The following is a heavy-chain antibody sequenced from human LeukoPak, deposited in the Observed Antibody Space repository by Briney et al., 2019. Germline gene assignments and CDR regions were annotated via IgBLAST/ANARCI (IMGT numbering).Heavy chain of an antibody. CDR1: GFTASSTY. D-gene: IGHD5-12*01. Sequence: GGSLRLSCAASGFTASSTYISWVAKAPGKGLEWVSVIYSGGSTYYADSVKGRFTISRDNSKNTLYLQMNSLRAEDTAVYYCARDYGGYDYWGQGTLVTVSS. CDR3: ARDYGGYDY. V-gene: IGHV3-66*01. CDR2: IYSGGST. J-gene: IGHJ4*02.